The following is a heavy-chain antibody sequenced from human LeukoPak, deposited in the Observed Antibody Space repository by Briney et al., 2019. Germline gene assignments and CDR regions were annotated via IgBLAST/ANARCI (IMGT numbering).Heavy chain of an antibody. V-gene: IGHV4-4*07. CDR1: GDSINTFY. D-gene: IGHD3-16*01. J-gene: IGHJ3*02. CDR2: IYSSGTT. CDR3: ARDYYDADGLDVFEI. Sequence: SETLSLTCIVSGDSINTFYWSWIRQSAGRGLEWIGRIYSSGTTRYNPSLKSRVTMSVDTSKNQFSLKLNSVTAAHTAVYYCARDYYDADGLDVFEIWGQGTVVTVSS.